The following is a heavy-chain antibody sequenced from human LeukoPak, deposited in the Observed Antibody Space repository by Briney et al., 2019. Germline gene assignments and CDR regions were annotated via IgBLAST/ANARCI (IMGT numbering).Heavy chain of an antibody. Sequence: SETLSLTCTVSGGSISSSGYYWGWIRQPPGKGLEWIGSISSGGSTHYIPSLKSRVTISVDTSKNQFSLKLSSVTAADAAVYYCARRSYDGSGYYYVDYWGQGTLVTVSS. CDR2: ISSGGST. CDR3: ARRSYDGSGYYYVDY. V-gene: IGHV4-39*01. J-gene: IGHJ4*02. CDR1: GGSISSSGYY. D-gene: IGHD3-22*01.